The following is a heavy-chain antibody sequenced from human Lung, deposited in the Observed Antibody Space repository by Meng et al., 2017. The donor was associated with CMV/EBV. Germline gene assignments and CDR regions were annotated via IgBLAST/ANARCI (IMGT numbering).Heavy chain of an antibody. D-gene: IGHD6-13*01. J-gene: IGHJ6*02. CDR2: MNPNSGNT. CDR3: ARNPYSSPGPPSPHVHYYYYGMDV. CDR1: GYTFTSYD. Sequence: ASVXVSCKASGYTFTSYDINWVRQATGQGLEWMGWMNPNSGNTGYAQKFQGRVTMTRNTSISTAYMELSSLRSEDTAVYYCARNPYSSPGPPSPHVHYYYYGMDVWGQGTTVTVSS. V-gene: IGHV1-8*01.